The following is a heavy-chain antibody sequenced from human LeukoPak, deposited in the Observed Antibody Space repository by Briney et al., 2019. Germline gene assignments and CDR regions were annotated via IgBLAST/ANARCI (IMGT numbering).Heavy chain of an antibody. CDR1: GFTFSNYW. V-gene: IGHV3-7*05. J-gene: IGHJ4*02. CDR2: IKQDGSEK. Sequence: GGSLRLSCEVSGFTFSNYWMSWVREAPGKGLEWVANIKQDGSEKYYLDSVKGRFTISRDNAKNSLYLQMNSLRAEDTAVYYCARCHGSGSYYDVFAYWGQGTLVTVSS. D-gene: IGHD3-10*01. CDR3: ARCHGSGSYYDVFAY.